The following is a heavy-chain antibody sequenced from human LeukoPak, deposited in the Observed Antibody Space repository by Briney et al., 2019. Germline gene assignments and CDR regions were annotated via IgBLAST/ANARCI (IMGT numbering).Heavy chain of an antibody. CDR2: IYYSGST. V-gene: IGHV4-30-4*08. Sequence: SETLSLTCTVSGGSISSGDYYWSWIRQPPGKGREWIGYIYYSGSTYHNPSLKSRVTISVDTSKNQFSLKLSSVTAADTAVYYCGSDQRQIGAFDIWGQGTMVTVSS. CDR3: GSDQRQIGAFDI. J-gene: IGHJ3*02. D-gene: IGHD2-15*01. CDR1: GGSISSGDYY.